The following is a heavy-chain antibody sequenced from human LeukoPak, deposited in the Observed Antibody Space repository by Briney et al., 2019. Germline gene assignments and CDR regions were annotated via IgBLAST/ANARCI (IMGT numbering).Heavy chain of an antibody. Sequence: PGGSLRLSCAASGFTFSRDWMHWVRQAPGKGLVWVSVIYSGGSTYYADSVKGRFTISRDNSKNTLYLQMNSLRAEDTAVYYCATLTFYIDSWGQGALVAVSS. V-gene: IGHV3-66*01. D-gene: IGHD3-16*01. CDR3: ATLTFYIDS. J-gene: IGHJ4*02. CDR2: IYSGGST. CDR1: GFTFSRDW.